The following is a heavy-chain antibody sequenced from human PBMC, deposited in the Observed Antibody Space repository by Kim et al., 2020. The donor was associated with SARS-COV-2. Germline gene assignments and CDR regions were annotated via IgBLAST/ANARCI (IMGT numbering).Heavy chain of an antibody. V-gene: IGHV1-18*01. J-gene: IGHJ4*02. Sequence: AQTLQGKVTMTTDTSTRTAYMELRSLRSDDTAVYYCARDRGVVPAAIDYWGQGTLVTVSS. D-gene: IGHD2-2*01. CDR3: ARDRGVVPAAIDY.